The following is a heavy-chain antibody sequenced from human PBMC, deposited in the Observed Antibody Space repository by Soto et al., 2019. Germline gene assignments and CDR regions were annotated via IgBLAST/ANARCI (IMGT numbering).Heavy chain of an antibody. J-gene: IGHJ6*02. V-gene: IGHV1-18*04. CDR1: GYTFTSYG. Sequence: GASVKVSCKASGYTFTSYGISWVRQAPGQGLEWMGWISAYNGNTNYAQKLQDRVTMTTDTSTSTAYMELRSLRSDDTAVYYCARVKLLSNYYYGMDVWGQGTTVTVSS. CDR2: ISAYNGNT. D-gene: IGHD2-15*01. CDR3: ARVKLLSNYYYGMDV.